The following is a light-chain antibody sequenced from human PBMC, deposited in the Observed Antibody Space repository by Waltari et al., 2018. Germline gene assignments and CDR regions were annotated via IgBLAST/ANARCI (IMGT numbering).Light chain of an antibody. J-gene: IGLJ3*02. CDR2: DVT. V-gene: IGLV2-14*03. CDR3: SSYTSDSTIV. CDR1: GRDVGNYNY. Sequence: GQSITISCIGTGRDVGNYNYVSWYQCHPGQAPILMIYDVTGRPSGVSDRFSGSKSGNTASLTISGLQTEDEAFYYCSSYTSDSTIVFGGGTRLTVL.